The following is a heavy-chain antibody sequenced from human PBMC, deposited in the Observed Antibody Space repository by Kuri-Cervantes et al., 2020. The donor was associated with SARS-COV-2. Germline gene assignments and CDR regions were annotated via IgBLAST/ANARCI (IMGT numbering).Heavy chain of an antibody. J-gene: IGHJ6*02. D-gene: IGHD6-13*01. CDR1: GFTFGDYA. Sequence: GESLKISCTASGFTFGDYAMSWVRQAPGKGLEWVAVISYDGSDKYYADSVKGRFTISRDNSKNTLYLQMDSLRAEDTAVYYCARIRGLAAPGGMDVWGQGTTVTVSS. CDR2: ISYDGSDK. V-gene: IGHV3-30-3*01. CDR3: ARIRGLAAPGGMDV.